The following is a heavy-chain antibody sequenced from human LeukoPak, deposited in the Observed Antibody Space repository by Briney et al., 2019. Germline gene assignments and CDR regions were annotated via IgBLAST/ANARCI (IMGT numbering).Heavy chain of an antibody. CDR3: AKDFWSGYYPNY. J-gene: IGHJ4*02. CDR2: SGSGGST. Sequence: PGGSLRLSCSASGFTFTTCAIHWVRQAPGKGLEWVSGSGSGGSTYYADSVKGRFTISRDNSKNTLYLQMNSLRAEDTAVYYCAKDFWSGYYPNYWGQGTLVTVSS. CDR1: GFTFTTCA. V-gene: IGHV3-23*01. D-gene: IGHD3-3*01.